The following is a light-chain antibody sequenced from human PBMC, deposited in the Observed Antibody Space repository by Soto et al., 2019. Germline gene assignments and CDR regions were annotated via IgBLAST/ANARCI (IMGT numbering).Light chain of an antibody. CDR3: KQYTGYSRT. J-gene: IGKJ1*01. CDR2: DAS. V-gene: IGKV1-5*01. CDR1: QSIGSS. Sequence: IQMTQSPSTLSASVGDRVTITCRASQSIGSSLAWYQQKLGKAPNLLISDASSLERGVPSRFSGSGSGTEFTLTIRSLQPDDFATYYCKQYTGYSRTFGQGTKVDIK.